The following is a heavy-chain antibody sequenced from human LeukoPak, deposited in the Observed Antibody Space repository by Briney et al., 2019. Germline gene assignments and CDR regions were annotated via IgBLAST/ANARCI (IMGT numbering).Heavy chain of an antibody. CDR3: ARSVDSTTSTLPY. Sequence: GESLKISCRGSGYSFTTYWIGWVRQMPGKGLEWMGIIYPGDSDTRYTPSFQGQVTMSADRSSTTAYLQWSGLKASDTAMYYCARSVDSTTSTLPYWGQGTLVTVSS. D-gene: IGHD5-18*01. CDR2: IYPGDSDT. V-gene: IGHV5-51*01. J-gene: IGHJ4*02. CDR1: GYSFTTYW.